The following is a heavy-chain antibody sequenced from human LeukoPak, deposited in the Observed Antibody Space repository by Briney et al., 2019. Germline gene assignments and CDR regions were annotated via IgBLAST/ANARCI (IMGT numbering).Heavy chain of an antibody. J-gene: IGHJ4*02. V-gene: IGHV3-73*01. CDR3: TRWGDGYNSGY. CDR2: IRSKANSYAT. D-gene: IGHD5-24*01. CDR1: GFTFSGSA. Sequence: GGSLRLSCAASGFTFSGSAMHWVRQASGKGLEWVGRIRSKANSYATAYAASVKGRFPISRDDSKNTAYLQMNSLKTEDTAVYYCTRWGDGYNSGYWGQGTLVTVSS.